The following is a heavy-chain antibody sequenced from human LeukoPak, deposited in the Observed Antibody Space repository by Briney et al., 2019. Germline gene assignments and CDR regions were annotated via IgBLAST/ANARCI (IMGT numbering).Heavy chain of an antibody. V-gene: IGHV4-34*01. CDR3: ARFSEQQLVGWFDS. CDR1: VGSFSGYY. CDR2: INHSGST. Sequence: SETPSLTCAVYVGSFSGYYWSWIRQPPGKGLEWIEEINHSGSTNYNPSLKSRVTISVDTSKNQFSLKLSSVTAADTAVYYCARFSEQQLVGWFDSWGQGNLVTVSS. J-gene: IGHJ5*01. D-gene: IGHD6-13*01.